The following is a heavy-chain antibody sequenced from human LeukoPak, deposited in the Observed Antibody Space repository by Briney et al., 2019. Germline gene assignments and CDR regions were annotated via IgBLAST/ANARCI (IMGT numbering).Heavy chain of an antibody. CDR1: GFTFSSYG. V-gene: IGHV3-30*03. CDR3: ARADGIARTGAIY. Sequence: PGGSLRLSCAASGFTFSSYGMHWVRQAPGKGLEWVAVISYDGSNKYYADSVKGRFTISRDNSKNTLYLQMNSLRAEDTAEYYCARADGIARTGAIYWGQGTLVTVSS. D-gene: IGHD6-13*01. CDR2: ISYDGSNK. J-gene: IGHJ4*02.